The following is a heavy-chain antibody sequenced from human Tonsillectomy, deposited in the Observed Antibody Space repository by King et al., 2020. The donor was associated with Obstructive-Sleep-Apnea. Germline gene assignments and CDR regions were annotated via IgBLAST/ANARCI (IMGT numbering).Heavy chain of an antibody. D-gene: IGHD3-3*01. J-gene: IGHJ3*02. CDR2: ISSSTSYI. CDR1: GFTFSTYN. Sequence: VQLVESGGGLVKPGGSLRLSCAASGFTFSTYNMNWVRQAPGEGLEWVSSISSSTSYISYADSVKGRFTVSRDNARNSLYLQMNSLRAEDTAVYYCAREGPFTIFGAVMVAFDIWGQGTMVTVSS. CDR3: AREGPFTIFGAVMVAFDI. V-gene: IGHV3-21*01.